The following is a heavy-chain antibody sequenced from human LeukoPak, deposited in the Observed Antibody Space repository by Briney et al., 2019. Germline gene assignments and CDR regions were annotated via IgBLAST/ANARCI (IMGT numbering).Heavy chain of an antibody. CDR1: GGSMSSNY. J-gene: IGHJ3*02. CDR3: ARHGGISSGAFDI. CDR2: IYYSGST. D-gene: IGHD6-19*01. Sequence: SETLSLTCTVSGGSMSSNYWSWIRLPPGKGLEWIGYIYYSGSTDYNPSLKSRVSISVATSKNQFSLSLGSVIAADTAVYYCARHGGISSGAFDIWGQGTMVTVSS. V-gene: IGHV4-59*08.